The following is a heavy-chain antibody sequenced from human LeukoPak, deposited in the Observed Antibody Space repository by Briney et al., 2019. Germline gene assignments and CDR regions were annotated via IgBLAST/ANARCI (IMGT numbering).Heavy chain of an antibody. CDR3: ARDLPRIVGAIYY. J-gene: IGHJ4*02. CDR1: GGSISSSSYY. D-gene: IGHD1-26*01. V-gene: IGHV4-39*07. Sequence: SETLSLTCTVSGGSISSSSYYWGWIRQPPGKGLEWIGSIYYSGSTYYNPSLKSRATISVDTSKNQFSLKLSSVTAADTAVYYCARDLPRIVGAIYYWGQGTLVTVSS. CDR2: IYYSGST.